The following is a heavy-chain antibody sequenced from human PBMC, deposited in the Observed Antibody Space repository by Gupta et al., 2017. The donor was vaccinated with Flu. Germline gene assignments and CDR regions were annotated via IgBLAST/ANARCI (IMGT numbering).Heavy chain of an antibody. J-gene: IGHJ4*02. CDR3: TRLNFYDGSGYYNDF. V-gene: IGHV3-72*01. CDR1: GFTLSDHH. D-gene: IGHD3-22*01. CDR2: SKNRATSYTT. Sequence: EVQLVESGGGLVQPGGYLRLCCVVSGFTLSDHHLDWVRHAPGKGLEWIGRSKNRATSYTTVYAASVEGRFTFSRDDSKNSVNLQMNSLKTEDTAVYYCTRLNFYDGSGYYNDFWGQGTLVAVSS.